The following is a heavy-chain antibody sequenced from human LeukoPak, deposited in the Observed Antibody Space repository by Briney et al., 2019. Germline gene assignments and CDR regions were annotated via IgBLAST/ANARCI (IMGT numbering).Heavy chain of an antibody. J-gene: IGHJ4*02. Sequence: GGSLRLSCAASGFTFSSYGMHWVRQAPGKGLEWVAFIRYDGSNKYYADSVKGRFTISRDNSKNTLYLQMNSLRAEDTAVYYCARRSEYSGSYLGYYFDYWGQGTLVTVSS. CDR2: IRYDGSNK. CDR1: GFTFSSYG. D-gene: IGHD1-26*01. V-gene: IGHV3-30*02. CDR3: ARRSEYSGSYLGYYFDY.